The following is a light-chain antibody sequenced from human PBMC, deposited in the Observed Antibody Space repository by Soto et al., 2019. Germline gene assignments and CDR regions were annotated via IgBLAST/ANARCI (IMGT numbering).Light chain of an antibody. CDR3: ISYRGSDTSYV. V-gene: IGLV2-14*01. Sequence: QSVLTQPASVSGSPGQWITISCTGTSSDIGSYNYVAWYQQFAGKTPKLIMYEVRIRPSGVSFRFSGSKSGNTASLTISGLHAEDEADYYCISYRGSDTSYVFGTGTKVTVL. CDR2: EVR. CDR1: SSDIGSYNY. J-gene: IGLJ1*01.